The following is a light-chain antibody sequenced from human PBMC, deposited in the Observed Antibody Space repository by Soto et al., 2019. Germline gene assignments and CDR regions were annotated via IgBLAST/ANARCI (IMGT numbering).Light chain of an antibody. CDR3: AQGLQTPLT. CDR1: RSLLSSNGYNY. Sequence: DVVMTQSPLSLPVTPGEPASISCRSSRSLLSSNGYNYLNWYLQKPGQSPQLLIYLGSNRASGVPDRFSGSGSGTDFTLKISRVGAEDVGVYYCAQGLQTPLTLGGGTKVDIK. V-gene: IGKV2-28*01. CDR2: LGS. J-gene: IGKJ4*01.